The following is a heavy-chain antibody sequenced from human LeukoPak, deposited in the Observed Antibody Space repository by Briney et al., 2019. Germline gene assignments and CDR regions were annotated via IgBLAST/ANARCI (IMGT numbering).Heavy chain of an antibody. D-gene: IGHD2-2*01. CDR2: ISAYNGNT. Sequence: ASLKVSCKASGYTFTSYGISWVRQAPGQGLEWMGWISAYNGNTNYAQKLQGRVTMTTDTSTSTAYMELRSLRSDDTAVYYCARGVRDIVVVPAAIDAFDIWGQGTMVTVSS. V-gene: IGHV1-18*01. CDR1: GYTFTSYG. J-gene: IGHJ3*02. CDR3: ARGVRDIVVVPAAIDAFDI.